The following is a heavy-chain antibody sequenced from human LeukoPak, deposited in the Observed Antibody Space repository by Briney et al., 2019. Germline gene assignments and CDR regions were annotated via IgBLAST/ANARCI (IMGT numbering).Heavy chain of an antibody. J-gene: IGHJ4*02. V-gene: IGHV3-23*01. CDR2: SGGGGDRT. CDR1: GFTFSSFA. Sequence: GGSLRLSCAASGFTFSSFAMGWVRQAPGKGLEWVSVSGGGGDRTYYADSVKGRFTVSRDNSKNTLYLEMNSLRAEDTAVYYCGKVVGDCLGYNCYTVDHWGQGNLVTVSS. D-gene: IGHD2-15*01. CDR3: GKVVGDCLGYNCYTVDH.